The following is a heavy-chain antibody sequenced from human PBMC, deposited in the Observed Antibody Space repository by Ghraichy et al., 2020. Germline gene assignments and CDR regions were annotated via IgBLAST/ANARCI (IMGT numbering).Heavy chain of an antibody. J-gene: IGHJ5*02. V-gene: IGHV4-59*01. CDR2: IYYSGST. CDR1: CGSISSYY. D-gene: IGHD6-13*01. Sequence: SETLSLTCTVSCGSISSYYWSWIRQPPGKGLEWIGYIYYSGSTNYNPSLKSRVTISVDTSKNQFSLKLSSVTAADTAVYYCARVIGSSWYLGASHNWFDPWGQGTLVTVPS. CDR3: ARVIGSSWYLGASHNWFDP.